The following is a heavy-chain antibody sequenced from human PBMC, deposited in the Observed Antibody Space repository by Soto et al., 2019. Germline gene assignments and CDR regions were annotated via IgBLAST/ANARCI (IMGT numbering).Heavy chain of an antibody. CDR1: DFTFSSYD. V-gene: IGHV3-13*01. CDR2: IGTAGDT. D-gene: IGHD2-2*01. Sequence: GGPLSLSCPASDFTFSSYDMHWVRQPPEKGLEWVSAIGTAGDTYYPGSVKGRFTISRENAKNSLYLQMNSLRAGDTAVYYCARGLRGSEVVPADFHAFDIWGQGTMVTVSS. CDR3: ARGLRGSEVVPADFHAFDI. J-gene: IGHJ3*02.